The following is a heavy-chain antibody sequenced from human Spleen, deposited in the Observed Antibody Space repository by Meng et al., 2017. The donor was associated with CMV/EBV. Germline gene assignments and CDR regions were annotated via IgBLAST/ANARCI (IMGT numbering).Heavy chain of an antibody. Sequence: GGSLRSSCAASGFTFSSYAMHWVRQAPGKGLEWVAVISYDGSNKYYADSVKGRFTSSRENAKNSLYLQMNSLRAGDTAVYYCARGWYYYGMDVWGQGTTVTVSS. V-gene: IGHV3-30*14. CDR2: ISYDGSNK. D-gene: IGHD2-15*01. CDR3: ARGWYYYGMDV. CDR1: GFTFSSYA. J-gene: IGHJ6*02.